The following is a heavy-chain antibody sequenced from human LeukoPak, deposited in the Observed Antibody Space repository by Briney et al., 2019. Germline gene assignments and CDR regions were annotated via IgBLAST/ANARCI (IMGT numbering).Heavy chain of an antibody. Sequence: LGGSLRLSCAASGFTLSCYAMSWVRQAPGEGLEGVSALSGSGDNPYYADPVKGRFTISRDNSKNTLYLQMNSLRAEDTALYCCARGAARMVEMGTIISFAYGGEGTLVTVSS. CDR3: ARGAARMVEMGTIISFAY. V-gene: IGHV3-23*01. D-gene: IGHD5-24*01. J-gene: IGHJ4*02. CDR1: GFTLSCYA. CDR2: LSGSGDNP.